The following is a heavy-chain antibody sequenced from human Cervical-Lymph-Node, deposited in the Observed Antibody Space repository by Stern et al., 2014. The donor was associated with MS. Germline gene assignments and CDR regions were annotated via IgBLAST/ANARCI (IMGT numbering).Heavy chain of an antibody. V-gene: IGHV3-30-3*01. CDR3: ARDLLTYYDFWSGQNPFDY. CDR1: GFTFSSYA. CDR2: ISYDGSNK. J-gene: IGHJ4*02. Sequence: VQLVESGGGVAQPGRSLRLSCAASGFTFSSYAMHWVRQAPGKGLEWVAVISYDGSNKYYADSVKGRFTISRDNSKNTLYLQMNSLRAEDTAVYYCARDLLTYYDFWSGQNPFDYWGQGTLVTVSS. D-gene: IGHD3-3*01.